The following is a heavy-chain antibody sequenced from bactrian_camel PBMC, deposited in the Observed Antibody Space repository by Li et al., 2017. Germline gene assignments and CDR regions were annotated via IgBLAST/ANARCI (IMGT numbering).Heavy chain of an antibody. CDR2: ADSDGGT. D-gene: IGHD3*01. V-gene: IGHV3S53*01. J-gene: IGHJ4*01. CDR1: GSIGSIGST. Sequence: HVQLVESGGGSVQAGGSLRLSCVASGSIGSIGSTYCLGWFRQHHGDELEGIAVADSDGGTKYADSMLGRFTISKDNANHILYLEMNGLEPEDSGMYYCTAGYPEEDCIQGSWCSNPESCYWGQGTQVTVS. CDR3: TAGYPEEDCIQGSWCSNPESCY.